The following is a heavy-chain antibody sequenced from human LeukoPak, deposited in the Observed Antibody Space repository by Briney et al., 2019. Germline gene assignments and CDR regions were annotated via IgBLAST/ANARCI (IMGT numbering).Heavy chain of an antibody. CDR1: GYTFISYG. V-gene: IGHV1-18*04. J-gene: IGHJ4*02. D-gene: IGHD2-8*01. CDR3: ARDNGGHVPYYFDY. CDR2: ISAYNGNT. Sequence: ASVKVSCKASGYTFISYGISWVRQAPGQGLEWMGWISAYNGNTNYAQKLQDRVTMTTDTSTSTAYMELRSLRSDDTAVYYCARDNGGHVPYYFDYWGQGTLVTVSS.